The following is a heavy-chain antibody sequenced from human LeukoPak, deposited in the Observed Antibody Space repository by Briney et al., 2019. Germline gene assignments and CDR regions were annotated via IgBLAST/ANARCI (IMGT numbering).Heavy chain of an antibody. D-gene: IGHD6-13*01. CDR2: INTNTGNP. J-gene: IGHJ6*02. CDR3: ARDQAYSSSRNYYYYGMDV. V-gene: IGHV7-4-1*02. Sequence: VASVKVSCKASGYTSTSFAMNWVRRAPGQGLEWMGWINTNTGNPTYAQGFTGRFVFSLDTSVNTAYLQISSLKAEDTAVYYCARDQAYSSSRNYYYYGMDVWGQGTTVTVSS. CDR1: GYTSTSFA.